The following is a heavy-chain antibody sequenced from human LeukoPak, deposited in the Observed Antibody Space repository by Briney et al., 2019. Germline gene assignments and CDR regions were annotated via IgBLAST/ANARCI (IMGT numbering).Heavy chain of an antibody. CDR2: ISGSGSST. CDR3: AKVRGVLITDAFDI. D-gene: IGHD3-10*01. V-gene: IGHV3-23*01. CDR1: GFTFTSYA. Sequence: QAGGSLRLSCAASGFTFTSYAMNWVRQAPGKGLEWVSGISGSGSSTYYADSVRGRFTVSRDNSKNTLYLQMNSLRAEDTAVYYCAKVRGVLITDAFDIWGQGTMVTVSS. J-gene: IGHJ3*02.